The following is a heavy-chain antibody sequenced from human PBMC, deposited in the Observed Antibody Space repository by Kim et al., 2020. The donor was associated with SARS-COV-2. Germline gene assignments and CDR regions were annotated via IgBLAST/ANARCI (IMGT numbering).Heavy chain of an antibody. J-gene: IGHJ3*02. CDR1: RFTFNNFG. V-gene: IGHV3-30*18. CDR3: AKDCWNHVPAGDGFEI. Sequence: GGSLRLSCAASRFTFNNFGMHWVRQAPGRGLEWVAYVSMYGDTEHYADSVKGRFAISRDNSRNMIYLQMNSLRPEDTAVYYCAKDCWNHVPAGDGFEILGQGTAVTVSS. CDR2: VSMYGDTE. D-gene: IGHD1-1*01.